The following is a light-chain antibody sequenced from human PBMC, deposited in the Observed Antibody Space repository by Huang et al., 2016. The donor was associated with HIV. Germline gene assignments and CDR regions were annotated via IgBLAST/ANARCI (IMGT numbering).Light chain of an antibody. Sequence: EIVMTQSPATLSVSPGERATLSCRASQSVFTNLAWYQQRPGQAPRRLIHGASTRATGIPARFSGSGSGTEFTLTISSLQSEDSAVYYCQQYNIWTPHTFGQGTKVEIK. CDR1: QSVFTN. J-gene: IGKJ1*01. CDR2: GAS. V-gene: IGKV3-15*01. CDR3: QQYNIWTPHT.